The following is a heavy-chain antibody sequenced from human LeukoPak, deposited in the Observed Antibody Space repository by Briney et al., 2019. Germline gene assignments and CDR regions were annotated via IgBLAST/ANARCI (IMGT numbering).Heavy chain of an antibody. J-gene: IGHJ4*02. CDR2: IWYDGSNK. D-gene: IGHD3-3*01. Sequence: GGSLRLSCAASGFTFSSYGMHWVRQAPGKGLEWVAFIWYDGSNKYYADSVKGRFTISRDNSKNTLYLQMNSLRAEDTAVYYCAKEIPNYDFWSGYGDFDYWGQGTLVTVSS. V-gene: IGHV3-30*02. CDR3: AKEIPNYDFWSGYGDFDY. CDR1: GFTFSSYG.